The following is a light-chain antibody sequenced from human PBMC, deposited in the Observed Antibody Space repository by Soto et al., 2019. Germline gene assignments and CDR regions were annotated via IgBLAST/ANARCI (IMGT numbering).Light chain of an antibody. CDR1: SSNIGSNT. J-gene: IGLJ1*01. CDR3: AAWDDSLNGHV. CDR2: SNN. Sequence: SAVPQPPSASGTPGQRVTIFCSGSSSNIGSNTVNWYQQLPGTAPKLLIYSNNQRPSGVPDRFSGSKSGTSASLAISGLQSEDEADYYCAAWDDSLNGHVFGTGTKVTVL. V-gene: IGLV1-44*01.